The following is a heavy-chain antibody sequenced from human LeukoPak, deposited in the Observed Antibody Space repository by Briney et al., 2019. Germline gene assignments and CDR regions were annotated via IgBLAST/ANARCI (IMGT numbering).Heavy chain of an antibody. CDR1: GYTFTSYA. J-gene: IGHJ4*02. CDR2: INAGNGNT. Sequence: GASVRVSCKASGYTFTSYAMHWVRQAPGQRLEWMGWINAGNGNTKYSQKFQGRVTITRDTSASTAYMELSSLRSEDTAVYYCARDYYGSGSYQDYWGQGTLVTVSS. V-gene: IGHV1-3*01. D-gene: IGHD3-10*01. CDR3: ARDYYGSGSYQDY.